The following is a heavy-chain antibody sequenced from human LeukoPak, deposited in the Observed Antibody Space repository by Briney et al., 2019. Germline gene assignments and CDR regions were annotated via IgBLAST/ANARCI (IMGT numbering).Heavy chain of an antibody. CDR1: GGSISSGSYY. J-gene: IGHJ3*02. V-gene: IGHV4-61*02. Sequence: SETLSLTCTVSGGSISSGSYYWSWIRQPAGKGLEWIGRIYTSGSTNYNPSLKSRVTISVDTSKNQFSLKLSSVTTADTAVYYCVRVGPLTSYGDYPDAFDIWGQGTMVTVSS. CDR2: IYTSGST. D-gene: IGHD4-17*01. CDR3: VRVGPLTSYGDYPDAFDI.